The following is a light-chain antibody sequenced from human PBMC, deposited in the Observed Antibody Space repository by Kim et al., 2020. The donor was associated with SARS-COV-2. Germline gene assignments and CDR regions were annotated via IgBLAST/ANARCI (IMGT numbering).Light chain of an antibody. CDR1: ESVKSSY. CDR3: QQYGASFI. J-gene: IGKJ4*01. V-gene: IGKV3-20*01. CDR2: GAT. Sequence: FLSPGDRATLTGRTSESVKSSYSAWYQQKRSQPPRLLIYGATSRATGIPDRFSGSGSGTNFTLTISRLEPEDFAVYYCQQYGASFIFGGGPKREI.